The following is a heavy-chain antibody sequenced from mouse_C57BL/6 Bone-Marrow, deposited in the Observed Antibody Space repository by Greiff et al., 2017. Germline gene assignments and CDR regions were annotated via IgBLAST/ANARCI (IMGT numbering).Heavy chain of an antibody. CDR3: ARAPYSNFFDY. Sequence: QVQLKESGAELAKPGASVKLSCKASGYTFTSYWMHWVKQRPGQGLEWIGYINPSSGYTKYNQKFKDKATLTADKSSSTAYMQLSSLTYEDSAVYNCARAPYSNFFDYGGQGTTLTVSS. CDR1: GYTFTSYW. V-gene: IGHV1-7*01. CDR2: INPSSGYT. D-gene: IGHD2-5*01. J-gene: IGHJ2*01.